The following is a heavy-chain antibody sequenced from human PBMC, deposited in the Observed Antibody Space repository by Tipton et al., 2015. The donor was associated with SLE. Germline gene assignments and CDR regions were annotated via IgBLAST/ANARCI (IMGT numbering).Heavy chain of an antibody. V-gene: IGHV4-59*01. CDR3: ARESSWGYYYYAMDV. Sequence: GLVKPSETLSLTCAVYGGSLSGYYWTWIRQPPGKGLEWIGYIYYSGSTNYNPSLKSRVTISVDTSKNQFSLKLRSVTAADTAVYYCARESSWGYYYYAMDVWDQGTTVTVSS. J-gene: IGHJ6*02. CDR2: IYYSGST. D-gene: IGHD7-27*01. CDR1: GGSLSGYY.